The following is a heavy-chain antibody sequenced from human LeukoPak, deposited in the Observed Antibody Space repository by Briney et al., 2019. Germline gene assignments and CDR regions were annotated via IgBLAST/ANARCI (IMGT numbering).Heavy chain of an antibody. V-gene: IGHV3-48*03. J-gene: IGHJ4*02. Sequence: GGSLRLSCAASGFIFSSYEMNWVRQAPGKGLECVSYISSRGSSTYYADSVKGRFTISRDNAKNSLYLQMDRLRAEDTAVYYCAKVGGSSQHFDSWGQGTLVTVSS. CDR1: GFIFSSYE. D-gene: IGHD1-26*01. CDR2: ISSRGSST. CDR3: AKVGGSSQHFDS.